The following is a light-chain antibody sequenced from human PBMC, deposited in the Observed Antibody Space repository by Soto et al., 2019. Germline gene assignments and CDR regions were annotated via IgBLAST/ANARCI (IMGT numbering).Light chain of an antibody. Sequence: EIVLTQSPGSLCLSPGERATLACRTSQSFSSFYVAWYQQKPGQAPRLLIYGASSRATGIPDRFSGSGAGTDFTLTISRLEPEDFAVYSCQQYASLTATCGQGTRLEI. CDR1: QSFSSFY. CDR2: GAS. J-gene: IGKJ5*01. CDR3: QQYASLTAT. V-gene: IGKV3-20*01.